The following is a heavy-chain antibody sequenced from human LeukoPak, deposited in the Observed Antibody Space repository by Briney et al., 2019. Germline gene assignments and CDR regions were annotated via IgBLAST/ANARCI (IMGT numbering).Heavy chain of an antibody. D-gene: IGHD6-19*01. CDR2: IYYSGST. CDR1: GGSISSYY. Sequence: PSETLSLTCTVSGGSISSYYWSWIRQPPGKGLEWIGYIYYSGSTNYNPSLKSRVTISVDTSKNQFSLKLSSVTAADTAVYYCGREWLGQSYNWFDPGGQGTLVTVS. J-gene: IGHJ5*02. CDR3: GREWLGQSYNWFDP. V-gene: IGHV4-59*01.